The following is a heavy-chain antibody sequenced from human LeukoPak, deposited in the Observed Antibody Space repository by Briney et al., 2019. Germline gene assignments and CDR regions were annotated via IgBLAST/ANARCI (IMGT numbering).Heavy chain of an antibody. V-gene: IGHV1-69*13. D-gene: IGHD3-16*01. CDR1: GYTFTHYY. J-gene: IGHJ4*02. CDR3: ARGGKLYYDYVWGSFDY. CDR2: IIPIFGTA. Sequence: GASVKVSCNASGYTFTHYYIHWVRQAPRHGLQWMGGIIPIFGTANYAQKFQGRVTITADESTSTAYMELSSLRSEGTAVYYCARGGKLYYDYVWGSFDYWGQGTLVTVSS.